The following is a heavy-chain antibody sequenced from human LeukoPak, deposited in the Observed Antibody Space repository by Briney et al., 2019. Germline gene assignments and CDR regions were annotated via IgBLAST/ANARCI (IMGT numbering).Heavy chain of an antibody. D-gene: IGHD5-12*01. CDR3: ARGDTVATGLYDY. CDR1: GGSISSDY. Sequence: SETLSLTCSVSGGSISSDYWSWIRQPAGRGLEGIGRIFTTGSTNYNPSLKSRVTISLDKSKNQFSLRLSSVTAADTAVYYCARGDTVATGLYDYWGRGTLVTVSS. CDR2: IFTTGST. J-gene: IGHJ4*02. V-gene: IGHV4-4*07.